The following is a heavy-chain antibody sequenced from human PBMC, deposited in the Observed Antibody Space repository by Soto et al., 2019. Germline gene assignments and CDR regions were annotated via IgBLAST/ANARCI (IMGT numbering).Heavy chain of an antibody. V-gene: IGHV4-39*01. J-gene: IGHJ4*02. CDR1: GGSISSSSYY. Sequence: QLQLQESGPGLVKPSETLSLTCTVSGGSISSSSYYWGWIRQPPGKGLEWIGSIYYSGSTYYNPSLKSRVTRSVDTSKNQFSLKLSSVTAADPAVYYCARHVLWFGELLQDYFDYWGQGTLVTVSS. CDR3: ARHVLWFGELLQDYFDY. D-gene: IGHD3-10*01. CDR2: IYYSGST.